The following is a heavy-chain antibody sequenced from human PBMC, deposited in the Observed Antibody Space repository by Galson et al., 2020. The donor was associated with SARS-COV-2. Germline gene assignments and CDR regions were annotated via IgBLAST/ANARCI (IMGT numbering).Heavy chain of an antibody. J-gene: IGHJ4*02. CDR2: IRSKAYGGTT. CDR3: TRDDFWSGYYSY. V-gene: IGHV3-49*04. D-gene: IGHD3-3*01. Sequence: GESLKISCTASGFTFGDYAMSWVRQAPGKGLEWVGFIRSKAYGGTTEYAASVKGRFTISRDDSKSIAYLQMNSLKTEDTAVYYCTRDDFWSGYYSYCGQGTLVTV. CDR1: GFTFGDYA.